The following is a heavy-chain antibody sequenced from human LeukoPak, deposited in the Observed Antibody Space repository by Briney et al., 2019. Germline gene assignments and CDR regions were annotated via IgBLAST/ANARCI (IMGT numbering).Heavy chain of an antibody. CDR3: AKDRHYDFWSGYYSPPDY. CDR2: ITSSGTNI. V-gene: IGHV3-11*01. CDR1: GFTFSDYY. D-gene: IGHD3-3*01. Sequence: PGGSLRLSCAASGFTFSDYYMSWIRLTPGKGPEWLSYITSSGTNIYYADSVKGRFTVSRVNAKNSLYLQMNSLRAEDTAVYYCAKDRHYDFWSGYYSPPDYWGQGTLVTVSS. J-gene: IGHJ4*02.